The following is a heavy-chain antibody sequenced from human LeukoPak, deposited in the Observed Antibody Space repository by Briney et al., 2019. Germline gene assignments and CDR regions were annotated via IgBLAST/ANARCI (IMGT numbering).Heavy chain of an antibody. Sequence: SETLSLTCTVSGGSISSSSYYWSWIRQPPGKGLEWIGYIYYSGSTNYNPSLKSRVTISVDPSKNQFSLKLTSVTAADTAVYYCARERYSSGWKEVHYFDYWGQGTLVTVSS. CDR1: GGSISSSSYY. D-gene: IGHD6-19*01. CDR2: IYYSGST. J-gene: IGHJ4*02. V-gene: IGHV4-61*01. CDR3: ARERYSSGWKEVHYFDY.